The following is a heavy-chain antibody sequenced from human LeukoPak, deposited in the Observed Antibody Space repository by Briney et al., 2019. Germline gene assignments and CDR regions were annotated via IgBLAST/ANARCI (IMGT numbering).Heavy chain of an antibody. D-gene: IGHD2-2*01. J-gene: IGHJ3*02. CDR1: GFTFSSHW. V-gene: IGHV3-74*01. Sequence: GGSLRLSCADSGFTFSSHWMHWVRQAPGKGLVWVSRIKYDASSTSYADSVKGRFTISRDNAKNTLYLQMNSLRAEDTAVYYCAKDLLVVPAALYLYGAFDIWGQGTMVTVSS. CDR3: AKDLLVVPAALYLYGAFDI. CDR2: IKYDASST.